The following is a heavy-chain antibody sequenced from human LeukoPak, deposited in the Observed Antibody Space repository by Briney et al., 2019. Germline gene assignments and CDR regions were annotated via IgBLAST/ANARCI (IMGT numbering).Heavy chain of an antibody. Sequence: SETLSLTCTVSGGSIGGYYWSWIRQPPGKGLEWIGYIYYSGSTNYNPSLKSRVTISVDTSKNQFSLKLSSVTAADTAVYYCATYDYGGAFDIWGQGTMVTVSS. J-gene: IGHJ3*02. D-gene: IGHD4-17*01. V-gene: IGHV4-59*08. CDR1: GGSIGGYY. CDR2: IYYSGST. CDR3: ATYDYGGAFDI.